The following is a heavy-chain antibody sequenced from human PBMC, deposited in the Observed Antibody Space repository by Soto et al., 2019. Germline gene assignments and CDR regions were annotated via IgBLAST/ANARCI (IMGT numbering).Heavy chain of an antibody. J-gene: IGHJ3*02. CDR1: GFTFGDYA. Sequence: GGFLRLSCTASGFTFGDYARSWFRQAPGKGLEWVGFIRSKAYGGTTEYAASVKGRFTISRDDSKSIAYLQMNSLKTEDTAVYYCTRGVVVPAAKHAFDIWGQGTMVTVSS. CDR2: IRSKAYGGTT. CDR3: TRGVVVPAAKHAFDI. V-gene: IGHV3-49*03. D-gene: IGHD2-2*01.